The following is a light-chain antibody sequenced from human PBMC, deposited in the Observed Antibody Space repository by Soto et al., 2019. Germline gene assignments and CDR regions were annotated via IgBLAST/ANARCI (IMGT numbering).Light chain of an antibody. CDR1: TSNIGHNY. Sequence: QSVLTQPPSASGTPGQRVTISCSGTTSNIGHNYVCWYQQLPGSTPKLLILRSDQRPSGVPDRFSGSKSGTSAPLTIGGLRSEDEADYYCASWDDSLSGFAFGTGTKLTVL. J-gene: IGLJ1*01. CDR3: ASWDDSLSGFA. CDR2: RSD. V-gene: IGLV1-47*01.